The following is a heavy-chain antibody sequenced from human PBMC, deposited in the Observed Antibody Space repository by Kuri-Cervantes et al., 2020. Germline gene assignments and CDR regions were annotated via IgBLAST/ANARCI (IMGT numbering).Heavy chain of an antibody. CDR2: INPSGGST. Sequence: ASVKVSCKASGYTFTSYYMHWVRQAPGQGLEWMGIINPSGGSTSYAQKFQGWVTMTRDTSISTAYMELSRLRSDDTAVYYCARLAAAGTEEYYFDYWGQGTLVTVSS. J-gene: IGHJ4*02. CDR3: ARLAAAGTEEYYFDY. CDR1: GYTFTSYY. D-gene: IGHD6-13*01. V-gene: IGHV1-46*01.